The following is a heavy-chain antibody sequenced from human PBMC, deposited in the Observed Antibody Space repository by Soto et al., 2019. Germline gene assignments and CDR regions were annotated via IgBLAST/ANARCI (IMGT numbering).Heavy chain of an antibody. D-gene: IGHD1-26*01. CDR3: ASGGAGSGPFAWELPDH. Sequence: QMQLVQSGAEVKKTGSSVTVSCKALGNTFTYRYLHWVRQAPGQALEWMGWSTPFNGAAHYAQKFQERVTITRDRSINTAYMRMSSLRSEDTAMYYCASGGAGSGPFAWELPDHWGQGTLVTVSS. J-gene: IGHJ4*02. CDR1: GNTFTYRY. V-gene: IGHV1-45*02. CDR2: STPFNGAA.